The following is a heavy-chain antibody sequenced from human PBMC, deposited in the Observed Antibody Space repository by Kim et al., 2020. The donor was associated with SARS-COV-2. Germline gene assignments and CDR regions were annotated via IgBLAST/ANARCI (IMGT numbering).Heavy chain of an antibody. Sequence: GGSLRLSCIASGFTFRRLAMSWVRQAAGKGLEWVATISASGAYYADSVTGRFTISRDNSKDTLYLQMNSLRDEDTAVYYCAKEHDSSGYPTFDYWGQGIKVTVTS. CDR1: GFTFRRLA. CDR3: AKEHDSSGYPTFDY. D-gene: IGHD3-22*01. J-gene: IGHJ4*02. V-gene: IGHV3-23*01. CDR2: ISASGA.